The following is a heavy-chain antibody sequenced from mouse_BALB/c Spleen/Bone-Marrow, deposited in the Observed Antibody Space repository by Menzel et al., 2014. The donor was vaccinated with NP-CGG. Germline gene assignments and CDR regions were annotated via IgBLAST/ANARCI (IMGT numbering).Heavy chain of an antibody. CDR3: DKSGGYGSYVAWFAY. V-gene: IGHV14-3*02. CDR1: GFNIKDTY. D-gene: IGHD2-10*02. CDR2: IDPANGNS. Sequence: EVQLQQSGAELVKPGASVKLSCTASGFNIKDTYMHWVKQRPEQGLEWIGRIDPANGNSKYDPKFQGKASITAATSSNSDYLQLSRLTSEDTAVYYCDKSGGYGSYVAWFAYWGQGTLVTVSA. J-gene: IGHJ3*01.